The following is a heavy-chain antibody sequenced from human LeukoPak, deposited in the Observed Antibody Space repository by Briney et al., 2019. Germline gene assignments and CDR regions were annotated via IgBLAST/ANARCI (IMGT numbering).Heavy chain of an antibody. CDR3: ARDYSLDYYGSGSYDY. Sequence: GGSLRLSCAASGFTFSSYSMNWVRQAPGKGLEWVSSISSSSSYIYYADSVKGGFTISRDNAKNSLYLQMNSLRAEDTAVYYCARDYSLDYYGSGSYDYWGQGTLVTVSS. V-gene: IGHV3-21*01. CDR2: ISSSSSYI. J-gene: IGHJ4*02. D-gene: IGHD3-10*01. CDR1: GFTFSSYS.